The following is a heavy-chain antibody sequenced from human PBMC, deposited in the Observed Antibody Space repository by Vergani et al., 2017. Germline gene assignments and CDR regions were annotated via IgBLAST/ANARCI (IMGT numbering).Heavy chain of an antibody. CDR3: ARLARVVVPAARPLDL. Sequence: QVQLVQSGAEAKKPGASVKVSCKASGYTFSDHHLHWVRQAPGHGLEWVGWININSGATKLAQKFQGRVTMGTDTSISTGYMELSSLRSDDTAVYFCARLARVVVPAARPLDLWGQGTPITVSS. D-gene: IGHD2-2*01. V-gene: IGHV1-2*02. CDR2: ININSGAT. CDR1: GYTFSDHH. J-gene: IGHJ4*02.